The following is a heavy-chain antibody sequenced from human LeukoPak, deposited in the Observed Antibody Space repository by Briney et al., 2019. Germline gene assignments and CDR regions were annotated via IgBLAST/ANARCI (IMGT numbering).Heavy chain of an antibody. V-gene: IGHV3-21*01. J-gene: IGHJ4*02. D-gene: IGHD3-22*01. Sequence: PGGSLRLSCTASGFTFSGYSMNWIRQAPGKGLEWVSSFGTRSTSIYHAGSVKGRFAISRDNAKNSLYLQMNSLRAEDTTLYYCAREVSEGFDFWGQGTLVTVSS. CDR2: FGTRSTSI. CDR3: AREVSEGFDF. CDR1: GFTFSGYS.